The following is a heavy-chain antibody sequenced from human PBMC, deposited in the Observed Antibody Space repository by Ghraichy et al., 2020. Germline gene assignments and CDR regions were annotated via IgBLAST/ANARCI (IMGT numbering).Heavy chain of an antibody. J-gene: IGHJ4*02. Sequence: SETLSLTCTFSGGSISTYFWTWIRQPPGKGLEWIGYSQYSGSTNYNPSLRGRGTISIDTSKNQFSLKLSSVTTADTAVYYCATLRGRSDSSGPDFGYWGQGTLVTVSS. CDR2: SQYSGST. CDR3: ATLRGRSDSSGPDFGY. D-gene: IGHD3-22*01. V-gene: IGHV4-59*01. CDR1: GGSISTYF.